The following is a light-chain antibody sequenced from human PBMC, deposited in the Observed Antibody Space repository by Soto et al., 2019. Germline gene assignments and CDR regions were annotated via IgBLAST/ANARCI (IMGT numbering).Light chain of an antibody. Sequence: DIQMTQSPSTLSASVGDRVTITCRASQSISSWLAWYQQKPGKAPKLLIYDASSLERGVPSRFTGRGSGTEVTLTISSLQPEDFATYYCQQYSTYPWTFGQGTKVEIK. CDR3: QQYSTYPWT. V-gene: IGKV1-5*01. J-gene: IGKJ1*01. CDR1: QSISSW. CDR2: DAS.